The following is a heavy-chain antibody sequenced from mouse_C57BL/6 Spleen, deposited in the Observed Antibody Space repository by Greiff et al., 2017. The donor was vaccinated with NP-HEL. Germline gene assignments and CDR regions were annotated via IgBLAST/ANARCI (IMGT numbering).Heavy chain of an antibody. V-gene: IGHV1-72*01. Sequence: QVQLKQPGAELVKPGASVKLSCKASGYTFTSYWMHWVKQRPGRGLEWIGRIDPNSGGTKYNEKFKSKATLTVDKPSSTAYMQLSSLTSEDSAVYYCAVSMMVTTYYFDYWGQGTTLTVSS. CDR1: GYTFTSYW. D-gene: IGHD2-3*01. CDR2: IDPNSGGT. CDR3: AVSMMVTTYYFDY. J-gene: IGHJ2*01.